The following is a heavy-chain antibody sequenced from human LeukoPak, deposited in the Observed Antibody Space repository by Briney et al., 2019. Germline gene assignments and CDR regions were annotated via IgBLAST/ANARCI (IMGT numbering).Heavy chain of an antibody. Sequence: GGSLRLSCAASGFTFSDYYMSWFRQAPGKGLECISYISKSGDSIYYADSVKGRFTVSRDNAKDSLYVQMNSLRAEDTAVYYCAKGAGLAVAGTSFDYWGQGTLVTVSS. CDR3: AKGAGLAVAGTSFDY. J-gene: IGHJ4*02. CDR1: GFTFSDYY. D-gene: IGHD6-19*01. V-gene: IGHV3-11*01. CDR2: ISKSGDSI.